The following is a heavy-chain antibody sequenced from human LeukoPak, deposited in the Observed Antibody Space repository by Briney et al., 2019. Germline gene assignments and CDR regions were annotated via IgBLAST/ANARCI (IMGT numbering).Heavy chain of an antibody. Sequence: ASETLSLTCTVSGGSISSYYWSWIRQPAGKGLEWIGRVYTSGSANYNPYTTRSVNISVDTSKNQFSLRLSSVTAADTAVYYCARLAAVAGIDYWGQGTLVTASS. J-gene: IGHJ4*02. V-gene: IGHV4-4*07. D-gene: IGHD6-19*01. CDR3: ARLAAVAGIDY. CDR1: GGSISSYY. CDR2: VYTSGSA.